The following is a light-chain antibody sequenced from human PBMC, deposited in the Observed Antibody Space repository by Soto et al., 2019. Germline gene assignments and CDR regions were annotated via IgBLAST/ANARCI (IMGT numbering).Light chain of an antibody. V-gene: IGLV8-61*01. CDR2: STN. J-gene: IGLJ3*02. CDR3: VLYMGSGTWV. CDR1: SGSVSSSYY. Sequence: QTVVTQEPSFSVSPGGTVTLTCGLSSGSVSSSYYPSWYQQTPGQSPRPLIYSTNTRSSGVPDRFSGSILGNRAALTITGAQADDESDYYCVLYMGSGTWVFGAGTKLTVL.